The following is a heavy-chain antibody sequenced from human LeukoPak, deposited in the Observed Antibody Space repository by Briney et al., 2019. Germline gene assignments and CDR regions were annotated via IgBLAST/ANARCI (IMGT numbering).Heavy chain of an antibody. CDR3: ARDQHYDSSGYYYYQFDY. V-gene: IGHV1-2*02. CDR1: GYTFTGYY. Sequence: SVKVSSKASGYTFTGYYMHWLRQAPGQGLDWMGWINPNSGGTNYAQKFQGTVTMTRDTSISTAYMELSRLTSHDTAVYYCARDQHYDSSGYYYYQFDYWGQGTLVTVSS. CDR2: INPNSGGT. D-gene: IGHD3-22*01. J-gene: IGHJ4*02.